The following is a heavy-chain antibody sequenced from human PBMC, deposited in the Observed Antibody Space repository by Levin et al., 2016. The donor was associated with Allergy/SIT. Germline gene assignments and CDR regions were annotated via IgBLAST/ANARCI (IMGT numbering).Heavy chain of an antibody. D-gene: IGHD1-26*01. CDR2: IIPIFGKA. CDR3: ARVPAGWAGAYAGRYYGMDV. CDR1: GGTSSTYV. Sequence: SVKVSCKASGGTSSTYVISWVRQAPGQGLEWMGGIIPIFGKADYAQKFQGRVTITADEYTNTAYLELSSLRPEDTAVYYCARVPAGWAGAYAGRYYGMDVWGQGTTVNVSS. J-gene: IGHJ6*02. V-gene: IGHV1-69*13.